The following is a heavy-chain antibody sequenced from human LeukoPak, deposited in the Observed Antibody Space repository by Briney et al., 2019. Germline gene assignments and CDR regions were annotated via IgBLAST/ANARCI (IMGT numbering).Heavy chain of an antibody. D-gene: IGHD5-24*01. Sequence: SETLSLTCTVSGGSISSSTYYWGWIRQSPGRGLDWIGSMYYTGSPYYNPSLKSRVTISVDPSKKKFSLKLTSVTAADTAVYCCARQPRDGHNPRPYYFDYWGQGILITVSS. J-gene: IGHJ4*02. CDR3: ARQPRDGHNPRPYYFDY. CDR2: MYYTGSP. V-gene: IGHV4-39*01. CDR1: GGSISSSTYY.